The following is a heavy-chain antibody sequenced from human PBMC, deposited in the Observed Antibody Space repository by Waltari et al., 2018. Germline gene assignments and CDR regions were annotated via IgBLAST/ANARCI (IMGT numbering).Heavy chain of an antibody. CDR1: GFTFSTAW. CDR2: IKSKTDGGTT. V-gene: IGHV3-15*07. CDR3: TTCCSSTTQGYYYYYGMDV. J-gene: IGHJ6*02. Sequence: EVQLVESGGGLVKPGGSLRLSCAASGFTFSTAWLEWVGRIKSKTDGGTTDYAAPVKGRFTISRDDSKNTLYLQMNSLKTEDTAVYYCTTCCSSTTQGYYYYYGMDVWGQGTTVTVSS. D-gene: IGHD2-2*01.